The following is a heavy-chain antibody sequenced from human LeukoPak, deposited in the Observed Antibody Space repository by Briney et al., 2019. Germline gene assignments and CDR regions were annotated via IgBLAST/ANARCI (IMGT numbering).Heavy chain of an antibody. Sequence: RGESLKISCQGSGYSFTSYWIGWVRQLPGKGLEWMGIIYPGDSDTRYSPSFQGQVTISADKSISTAYLQWSILKTSVNARSKGQRAPQGSCYWFDHWGQGTLVTVSS. CDR3: QRAPQGSCYWFDH. D-gene: IGHD2-2*01. CDR2: IYPGDSDT. CDR1: GYSFTSYW. J-gene: IGHJ5*02. V-gene: IGHV5-51*01.